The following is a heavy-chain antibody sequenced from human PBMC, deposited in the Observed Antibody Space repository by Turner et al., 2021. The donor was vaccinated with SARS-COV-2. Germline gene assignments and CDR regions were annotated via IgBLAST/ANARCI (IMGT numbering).Heavy chain of an antibody. CDR3: ARLPERYFFDY. CDR2: IYYSGNT. CDR1: GCSITKNDDY. V-gene: IGHV4-39*01. Sequence: LQLQESGPGLGKPSETLSLTCTVSGCSITKNDDYWGWIRQPPGKGLEWIGSIYYSGNTYYNPSLKSRVTISVDTSKSQFSLKLISVTAADTSVYYCARLPERYFFDYWGQGALVTVSS. J-gene: IGHJ4*02. D-gene: IGHD1-20*01.